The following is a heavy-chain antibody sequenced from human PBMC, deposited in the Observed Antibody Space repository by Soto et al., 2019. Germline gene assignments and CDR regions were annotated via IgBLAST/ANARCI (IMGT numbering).Heavy chain of an antibody. J-gene: IGHJ6*02. CDR3: ARIVVVVAAGGHYYGMDV. Sequence: LRLSCAASGFSFSNYGMHWVRLAPGRGLEWVAVISYDGSTKYYGDSVKGRFTISRDNSINTLYLQMNSLRAEDTALYYCARIVVVVAAGGHYYGMDVWGQGTTVTVSS. CDR2: ISYDGSTK. CDR1: GFSFSNYG. D-gene: IGHD2-15*01. V-gene: IGHV3-30*03.